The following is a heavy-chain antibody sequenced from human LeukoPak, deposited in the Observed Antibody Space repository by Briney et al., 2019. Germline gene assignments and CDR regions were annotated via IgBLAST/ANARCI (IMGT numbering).Heavy chain of an antibody. D-gene: IGHD1-26*01. Sequence: ASVKVSCKVSGYTLTELSMHWVRQAPGKGLEWMGGFDPEDGETIYAQKFQGRVTMTEDTSTDTAYMELSSLRSEDTAVYYCATTRLRDRELLRWFDPWGQGTLVTVSS. CDR1: GYTLTELS. CDR2: FDPEDGET. V-gene: IGHV1-24*01. J-gene: IGHJ5*02. CDR3: ATTRLRDRELLRWFDP.